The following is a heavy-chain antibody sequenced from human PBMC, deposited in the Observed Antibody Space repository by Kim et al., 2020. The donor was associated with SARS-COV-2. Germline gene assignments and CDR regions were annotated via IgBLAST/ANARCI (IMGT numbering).Heavy chain of an antibody. Sequence: SETLSRTCTVSGGSISSSSYYWGWIRPPPGKELEWIGCFNYSGSTYYNPSLKSRVTIYVDTYKNQFSLKPVSVTAAATAVYYCARGSRGLVEYWGQGPMV. CDR2: FNYSGST. CDR1: GGSISSSSYY. V-gene: IGHV4-39*01. D-gene: IGHD3-10*01. CDR3: ARGSRGLVEY. J-gene: IGHJ1*01.